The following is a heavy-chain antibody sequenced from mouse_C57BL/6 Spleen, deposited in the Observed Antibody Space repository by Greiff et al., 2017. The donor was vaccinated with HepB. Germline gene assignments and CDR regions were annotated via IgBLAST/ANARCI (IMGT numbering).Heavy chain of an antibody. CDR1: GFSLTSYG. CDR3: AKPYGSSYHYFDY. CDR2: IWRGGST. D-gene: IGHD1-1*01. V-gene: IGHV2-5*01. J-gene: IGHJ2*01. Sequence: QVQLQQSGPGLVQPSQSLSITCTVSGFSLTSYGVHWVRQSPGKGLEWLGVIWRGGSTDYNAAFMSRLSITKDNSKSQVFFKMNSLQADDTAIYYCAKPYGSSYHYFDYWGQGTTLTVSS.